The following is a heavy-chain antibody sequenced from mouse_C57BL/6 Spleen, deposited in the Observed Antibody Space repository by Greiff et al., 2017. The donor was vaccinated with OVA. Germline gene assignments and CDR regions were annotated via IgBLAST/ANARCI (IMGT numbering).Heavy chain of an antibody. D-gene: IGHD1-1*01. CDR2: ISSGGSYT. Sequence: DVHLVESGGDLVKPGGSLKLSCAASGFTFSSYGMSWVRQTPYKRLEWVATISSGGSYTYYPDSVKGRFTISRDNAKNTLYLQMSRLKSEDTAMYYCARQGITTVVAMDYFDYWGQGTTLTVSS. CDR1: GFTFSSYG. CDR3: ARQGITTVVAMDYFDY. V-gene: IGHV5-6*01. J-gene: IGHJ2*01.